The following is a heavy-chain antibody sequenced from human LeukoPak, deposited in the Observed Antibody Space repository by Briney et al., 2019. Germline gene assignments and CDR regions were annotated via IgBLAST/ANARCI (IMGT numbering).Heavy chain of an antibody. CDR2: INPNSGGT. V-gene: IGHV1-2*02. CDR1: GYTFTGYY. J-gene: IGHJ4*02. D-gene: IGHD3-10*01. Sequence: ASVKVSCKASGYTFTGYYMHWVRQAPGQGLEWMGWINPNSGGTNYAQKFQGRVTMTRDTSISTAYMELSRLRSDDTAVYYCARDLFDLSGIGGDSFAYWGQGTLVTVSS. CDR3: ARDLFDLSGIGGDSFAY.